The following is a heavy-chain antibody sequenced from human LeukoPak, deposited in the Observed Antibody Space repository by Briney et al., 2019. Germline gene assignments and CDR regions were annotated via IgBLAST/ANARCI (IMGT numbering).Heavy chain of an antibody. CDR1: GGSLSSGDYY. D-gene: IGHD5-18*01. Sequence: SQTLPLTCTVSGGSLSSGDYYWSWIRQPPGKGLEWFGYIYYSWSTYYNQSLKSRVTLSVDTSKNQFSLKLSSVTAADTAVYYCARGAGGCSYGFDAFDIWGQGTMVTVSS. CDR2: IYYSWST. V-gene: IGHV4-30-4*08. CDR3: ARGAGGCSYGFDAFDI. J-gene: IGHJ3*02.